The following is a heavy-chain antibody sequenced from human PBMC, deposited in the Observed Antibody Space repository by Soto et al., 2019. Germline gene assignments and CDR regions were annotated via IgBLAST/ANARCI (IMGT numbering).Heavy chain of an antibody. Sequence: QVQLVQSGAEVKKPGSSVKVSCKASGGTFSSYAISWVRQAPGQGLEWMGGIIPIFGTANYAQKFKGRVTITADDSTSTVYMELSSLRSEDTAVYYCARGGRGYYGSGSYDYWGQGTLVTVSS. V-gene: IGHV1-69*01. J-gene: IGHJ4*02. D-gene: IGHD3-10*01. CDR1: GGTFSSYA. CDR3: ARGGRGYYGSGSYDY. CDR2: IIPIFGTA.